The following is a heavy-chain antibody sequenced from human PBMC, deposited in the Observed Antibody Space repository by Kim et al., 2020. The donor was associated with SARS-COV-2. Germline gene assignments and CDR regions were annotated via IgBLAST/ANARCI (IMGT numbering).Heavy chain of an antibody. CDR2: IWYDGSKK. CDR1: GFSFSSYG. CDR3: ARDGRDYYDSSGYYYDY. D-gene: IGHD3-22*01. Sequence: GGSLRLSCAASGFSFSSYGMHWVRQAPGKGLEWVAVIWYDGSKKYYADSVKGRFTISRDNSRNTLYLQMNSLRAEDTAVYYCARDGRDYYDSSGYYYDYWGQGTLVTVSS. J-gene: IGHJ4*02. V-gene: IGHV3-33*01.